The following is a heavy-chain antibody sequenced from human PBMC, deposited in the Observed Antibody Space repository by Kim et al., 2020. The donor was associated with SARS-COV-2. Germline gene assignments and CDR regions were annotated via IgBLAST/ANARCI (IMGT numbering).Heavy chain of an antibody. J-gene: IGHJ4*02. Sequence: KPTLKGRVTRSVDTSKNQFSLQLSSVTAADTAVYYCGRHYYDSSGYIIDYWGQGTLVTVSS. D-gene: IGHD3-22*01. V-gene: IGHV4-34*01. CDR3: GRHYYDSSGYIIDY.